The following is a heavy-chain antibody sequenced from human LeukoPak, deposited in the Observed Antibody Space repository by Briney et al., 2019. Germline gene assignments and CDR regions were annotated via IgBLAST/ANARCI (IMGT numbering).Heavy chain of an antibody. CDR1: GGTFSSHA. Sequence: GASVKVSCKASGGTFSSHAISWVRQAPGQGLEWMGGIIPIFGTANYAQKFQGRVTITADESTSTAYMELSSLRSEDTAVYYCAGSPYDSSGYYYLYWGQGTLVTVSS. D-gene: IGHD3-22*01. J-gene: IGHJ4*02. V-gene: IGHV1-69*13. CDR2: IIPIFGTA. CDR3: AGSPYDSSGYYYLY.